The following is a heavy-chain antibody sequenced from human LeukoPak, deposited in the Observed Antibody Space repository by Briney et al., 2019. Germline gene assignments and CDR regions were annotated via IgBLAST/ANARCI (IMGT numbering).Heavy chain of an antibody. CDR3: VRQERLDFDY. CDR2: EYYRSKCIL. V-gene: IGHV6-1*01. J-gene: IGHJ4*02. D-gene: IGHD5-24*01. CDR1: GDSVSGCSVA. Sequence: SQTLSLTCVISGDSVSGCSVAWNWIPQSPERGLEWLGWEYYRSKCILDYGASVNSRNNISPATSKNKVYLILNYVTPEYTAVYYCVRQERLDFDYWGQGTLVTVSA.